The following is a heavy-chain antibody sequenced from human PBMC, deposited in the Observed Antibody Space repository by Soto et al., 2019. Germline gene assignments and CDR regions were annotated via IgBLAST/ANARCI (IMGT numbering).Heavy chain of an antibody. CDR3: ARGVMEGAFKGGRRSYYWFLDL. CDR2: INPSKGA. V-gene: IGHV4-34*01. J-gene: IGHJ2*01. Sequence: QAHLQQWGAGLVRPSETLSLTCAVYGESVSDSYWTWIRRSPGKGLEWLGEINPSKGATYNPSLKSRVSTPLDTSKRKLSLKLFSATAADTAVYYCARGVMEGAFKGGRRSYYWFLDLWGRGTLVAVSS. D-gene: IGHD3-16*01. CDR1: GESVSDSY.